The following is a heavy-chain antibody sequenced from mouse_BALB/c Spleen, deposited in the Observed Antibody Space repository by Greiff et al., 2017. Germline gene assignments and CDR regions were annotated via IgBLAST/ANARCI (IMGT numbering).Heavy chain of an antibody. J-gene: IGHJ3*01. V-gene: IGHV3-8*02. CDR1: GDSITSGY. CDR3: ARSPTATDWFAY. D-gene: IGHD1-2*01. Sequence: EVMLVESGPSLVKPSQTLSLTCSVTGDSITSGYWNWIRKFPGNKLEYMGYISYSGSTYYNPSLKSRISITRDTSKNQYYLQLNSVTTEDTATYYCARSPTATDWFAYWGQGTLVTVSA. CDR2: ISYSGST.